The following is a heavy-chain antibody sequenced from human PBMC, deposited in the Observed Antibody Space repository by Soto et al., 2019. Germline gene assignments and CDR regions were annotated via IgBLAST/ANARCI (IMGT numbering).Heavy chain of an antibody. CDR3: AKERFGSTSSYYYYMDV. J-gene: IGHJ6*03. CDR1: GFTFSSYA. D-gene: IGHD2-2*01. V-gene: IGHV3-23*01. Sequence: GGSLRLSCAASGFTFSSYAMSWVRQAPGKGLEWVSAISGSGDSTYYADSVKGRFTISRDNSKNTLYLQMNSLRAEDTAVYYCAKERFGSTSSYYYYMDVWGKGTTVTVAS. CDR2: ISGSGDST.